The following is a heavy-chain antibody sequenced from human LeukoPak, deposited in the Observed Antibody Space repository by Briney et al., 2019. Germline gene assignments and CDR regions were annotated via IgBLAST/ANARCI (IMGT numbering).Heavy chain of an antibody. D-gene: IGHD3-16*02. CDR3: ARGGYYDYVWGSYRRIIDAFDI. J-gene: IGHJ3*02. CDR1: GGSISSGGYS. V-gene: IGHV4-30-2*01. Sequence: SETLSLTCAVSGGSISSGGYSWSWIRQPPGKGLEWIGYIYHSGSTYYNPSLKSRVTISVDRSKNQYSLKLSSVTAADTAVYYCARGGYYDYVWGSYRRIIDAFDIWGQGTMVTVSS. CDR2: IYHSGST.